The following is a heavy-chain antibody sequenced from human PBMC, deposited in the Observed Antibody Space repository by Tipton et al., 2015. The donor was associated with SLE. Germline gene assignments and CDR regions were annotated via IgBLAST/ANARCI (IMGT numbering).Heavy chain of an antibody. V-gene: IGHV4-39*07. CDR1: GGSISSSSNY. D-gene: IGHD2-15*01. J-gene: IGHJ6*02. CDR2: IYYSGST. Sequence: LRLSCTVSGGSISSSSNYWGWIRQPPGKGLEWIGSIYYSGSTYNNPSLKSRVTISVDTSKNQFSLKLSSVTAADTAVYYCAREVVAAPYYYYGMDVWGQGTTVTVSS. CDR3: AREVVAAPYYYYGMDV.